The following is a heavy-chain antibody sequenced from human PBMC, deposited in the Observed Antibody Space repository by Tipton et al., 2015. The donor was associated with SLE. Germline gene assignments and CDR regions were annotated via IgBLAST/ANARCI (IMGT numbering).Heavy chain of an antibody. J-gene: IGHJ4*02. CDR2: ISAYNGNT. Sequence: QLVQSGAEVKKPGASVKVSCKASGYTFTSYGISWVRQAPGQGLEWMGWISAYNGNTNYAQRFQGRVTMTRNTSISTAYMELSSLRSEDTAVYYCAREASIAARPLDYWGQGTLVTVSS. CDR3: AREASIAARPLDY. CDR1: GYTFTSYG. V-gene: IGHV1-18*01. D-gene: IGHD6-6*01.